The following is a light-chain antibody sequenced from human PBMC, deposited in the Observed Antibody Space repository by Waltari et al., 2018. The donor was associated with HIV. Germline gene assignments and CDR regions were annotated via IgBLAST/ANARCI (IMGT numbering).Light chain of an antibody. CDR3: SSYTSRNTHV. Sequence: QSALTQPASVPGSPGQSITISCTGTSSDAGGYDYVSWYQQHPGKAPKLMIYEVSSRPSVVSHRFSGSKSGNTASLTISGLQAEDEADYYCSSYTSRNTHVFGTGTKVTVL. CDR1: SSDAGGYDY. V-gene: IGLV2-14*01. CDR2: EVS. J-gene: IGLJ1*01.